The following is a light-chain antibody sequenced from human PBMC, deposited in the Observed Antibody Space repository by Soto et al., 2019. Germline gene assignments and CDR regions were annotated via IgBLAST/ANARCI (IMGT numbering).Light chain of an antibody. CDR1: SGHSSYI. CDR2: LEGSGSY. CDR3: ETWDSNTPV. Sequence: QPVLTQSSSASASLGSSVKLTCTLSSGHSSYIIAWHQQQPGKAPRYLMKLEGSGSYNKGSGLPDRFSGSSSGADRYLTISNLQFEDEADYYCETWDSNTPVFGTGTKVTVL. J-gene: IGLJ1*01. V-gene: IGLV4-60*02.